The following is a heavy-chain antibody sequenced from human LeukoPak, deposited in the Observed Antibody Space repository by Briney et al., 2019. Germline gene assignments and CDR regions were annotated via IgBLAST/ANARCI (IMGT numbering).Heavy chain of an antibody. V-gene: IGHV3-74*01. Sequence: HPGGSLRLSCAASGFTFSSYWMHWVRQAPGKGLVWVSRIKSDGSGTTYADSVQGRFTISRDNTKKSLYLQLNSLRPEDSAVYYCARPRGCGSARCNNFDYWGQGTLVTVSS. D-gene: IGHD2-2*01. CDR3: ARPRGCGSARCNNFDY. CDR1: GFTFSSYW. J-gene: IGHJ4*02. CDR2: IKSDGSGT.